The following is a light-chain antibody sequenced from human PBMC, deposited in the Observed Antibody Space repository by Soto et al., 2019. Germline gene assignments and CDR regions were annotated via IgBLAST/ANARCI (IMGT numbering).Light chain of an antibody. CDR2: VGTGGIVG. V-gene: IGLV9-49*01. Sequence: QSVLTQPPSASASLGASVTLTCTLSSGYSNYKVDWYQQRPGKGPRFVMRVGTGGIVGSKGDGIPDRFSGSSSGAERYLIISSLQSEDEADYYCQTWGTGFQVFGGGTQLTVL. J-gene: IGLJ2*01. CDR1: SGYSNYK. CDR3: QTWGTGFQV.